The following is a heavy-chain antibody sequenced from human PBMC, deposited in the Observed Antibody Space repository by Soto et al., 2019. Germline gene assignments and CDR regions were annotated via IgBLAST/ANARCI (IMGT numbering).Heavy chain of an antibody. Sequence: GASVKVSCKASGYTFINFFIQWVRQAPGQGLEWMGWINPSSGDTQYVEKFQDRVTMTRDASISTAHMELRRLTTDDTAVYYCVRWLRWRDLDFWGQGTTVTVSS. CDR3: VRWLRWRDLDF. V-gene: IGHV1-2*02. J-gene: IGHJ4*02. D-gene: IGHD2-21*01. CDR2: INPSSGDT. CDR1: GYTFINFF.